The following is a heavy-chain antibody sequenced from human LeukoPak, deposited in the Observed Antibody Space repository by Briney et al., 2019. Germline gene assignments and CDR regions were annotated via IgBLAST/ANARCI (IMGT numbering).Heavy chain of an antibody. Sequence: ASVKVSCKASGYTFNSSYMHWVRQAPGQGLEWMGIINPSDDSTRYAQKFQGRVTMTKDTSTSTVYMHLSSLSSDDTAVYYCARVAKSENYYGTPNYYYYGMDVWGQGTTVTVSS. CDR3: ARVAKSENYYGTPNYYYYGMDV. D-gene: IGHD3-10*01. CDR2: INPSDDST. V-gene: IGHV1-46*02. CDR1: GYTFNSSY. J-gene: IGHJ6*02.